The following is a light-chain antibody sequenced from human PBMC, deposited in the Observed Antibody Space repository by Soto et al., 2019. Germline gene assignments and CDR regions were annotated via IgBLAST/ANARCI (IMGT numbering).Light chain of an antibody. V-gene: IGLV1-51*01. CDR2: DNT. J-gene: IGLJ1*01. CDR3: GTWDSSLSAGV. CDR1: YSNIETDY. Sequence: QSVLAQPPSISATPGQKATISCSGSYSNIETDYVSWYQQLPGTAPKLLIYDNTERPSGIPDRFSGSKSGSSATLGITGLQTGDEADYYCGTWDSSLSAGVFGTGTKVTVL.